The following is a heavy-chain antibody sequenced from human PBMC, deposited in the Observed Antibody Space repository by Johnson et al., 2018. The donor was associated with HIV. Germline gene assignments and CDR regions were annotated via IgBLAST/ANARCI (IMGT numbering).Heavy chain of an antibody. CDR2: IYSGGST. Sequence: VQLVESGGGVVQPGGSLRLSCAASGFTVSSNYMSWVRQAPGKGLEWVSVIYSGGSTYYADSVKGRFTISRDNSKNTLYLQMNSLRAEDTAVYYCARDSLKQWRGVDAFDIWGQGTMVTVSS. D-gene: IGHD6-19*01. J-gene: IGHJ3*02. CDR3: ARDSLKQWRGVDAFDI. CDR1: GFTVSSNY. V-gene: IGHV3-66*01.